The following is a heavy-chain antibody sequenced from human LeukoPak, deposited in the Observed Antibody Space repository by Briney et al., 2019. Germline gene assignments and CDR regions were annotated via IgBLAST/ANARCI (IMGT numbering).Heavy chain of an antibody. Sequence: SETLSLTCTVSGGSISSSSYYWGWIRQPPGKGLEWIGSIYYSGSTYYNPSLKSRVTISVDTSKNQFSLKLSSVTAADTAVYYCARERPGEVDWFDPWGQGTLVTVSS. CDR1: GGSISSSSYY. D-gene: IGHD3-16*01. V-gene: IGHV4-39*07. CDR2: IYYSGST. CDR3: ARERPGEVDWFDP. J-gene: IGHJ5*02.